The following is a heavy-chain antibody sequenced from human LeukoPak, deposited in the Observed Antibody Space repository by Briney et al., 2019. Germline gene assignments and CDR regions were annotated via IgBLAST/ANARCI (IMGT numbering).Heavy chain of an antibody. D-gene: IGHD3-10*01. CDR1: GGSISSYY. CDR3: ARGGYYGSGNDFRFDP. V-gene: IGHV4-59*01. CDR2: IYYSGST. Sequence: SETLSLTCTVSGGSISSYYWSWIRQPPGKGLEWIGYIYYSGSTNYNPSLKSRVTISVDTSKSQFSLKLSSVTAADTAVYYCARGGYYGSGNDFRFDPWGQGTLVTVSS. J-gene: IGHJ5*02.